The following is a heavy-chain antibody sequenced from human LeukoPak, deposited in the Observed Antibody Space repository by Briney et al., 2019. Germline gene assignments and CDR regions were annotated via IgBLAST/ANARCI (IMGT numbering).Heavy chain of an antibody. Sequence: SETLSLTCTVSGGSISSGSYYWSWIRQPAGKGLEWIGRIYTSGTTNYNPSLKSRVTISVDTSKNQFSLKLSSVTAADTAVYYCARASYSYDINGWVPFDYWGQGTLVTVSS. CDR2: IYTSGTT. D-gene: IGHD3-22*01. J-gene: IGHJ4*02. CDR3: ARASYSYDINGWVPFDY. CDR1: GGSISSGSYY. V-gene: IGHV4-61*02.